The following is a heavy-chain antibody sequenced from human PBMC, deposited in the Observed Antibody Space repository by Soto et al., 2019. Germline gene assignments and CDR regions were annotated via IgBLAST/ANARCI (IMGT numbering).Heavy chain of an antibody. CDR3: ARSVEYQLPYYYYYMDV. Sequence: QVQLVQSGAEVKKPGASVKVSCKASGYTFTSYDINWVRQATGQGLEWMGWMNPNSGNTGYAQKFQGRVTMTRNTSISTAYMELSSLRSEDTAVYYCARSVEYQLPYYYYYMDVWGKGTTVTVSS. CDR2: MNPNSGNT. D-gene: IGHD2-2*01. CDR1: GYTFTSYD. V-gene: IGHV1-8*01. J-gene: IGHJ6*03.